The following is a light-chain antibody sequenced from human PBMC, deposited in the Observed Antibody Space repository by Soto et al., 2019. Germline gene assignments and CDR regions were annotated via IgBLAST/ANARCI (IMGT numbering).Light chain of an antibody. V-gene: IGLV2-14*03. J-gene: IGLJ1*01. CDR3: SSYTSSGTRV. CDR1: SSDVGGYNY. Sequence: QSALTQPASVSGSPGQSITISCTGNSSDVGGYNYVSWYQQHPGKAPKLMIYDFNSRPSGVSNRFSGSKSGNTASLTISGLQAEDEADYYCSSYTSSGTRVFGAGTKVTVL. CDR2: DFN.